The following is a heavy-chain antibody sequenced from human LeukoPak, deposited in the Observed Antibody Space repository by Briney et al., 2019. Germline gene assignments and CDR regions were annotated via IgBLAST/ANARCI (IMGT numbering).Heavy chain of an antibody. J-gene: IGHJ4*02. Sequence: PGGSLRLSCAASGFTFSSYSMNWVRQAPGKGLEWVSSISSSSSYIYYADSVKGRFTISRDNAKNSLYLQMNSLRAEDTAVYYCARDPYIAADPGDYWGQGTLVTVSS. CDR2: ISSSSSYI. CDR1: GFTFSSYS. D-gene: IGHD6-13*01. V-gene: IGHV3-21*01. CDR3: ARDPYIAADPGDY.